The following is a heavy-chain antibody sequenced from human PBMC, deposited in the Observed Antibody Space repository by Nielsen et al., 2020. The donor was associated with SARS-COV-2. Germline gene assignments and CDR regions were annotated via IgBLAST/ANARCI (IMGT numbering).Heavy chain of an antibody. D-gene: IGHD6-19*01. CDR2: ISSSSSYI. J-gene: IGHJ2*01. CDR3: ARGTTLKNSSGWYPNWYFDL. CDR1: GFTFSSYS. V-gene: IGHV3-21*01. Sequence: GESLKISCAASGFTFSSYSMNWVRQAPGKGLEWVSSISSSSSYIYYADSVKGRFTISRDNAKNSLYLQMNSLRAEDTAVYYCARGTTLKNSSGWYPNWYFDLWGRGTLVTVSS.